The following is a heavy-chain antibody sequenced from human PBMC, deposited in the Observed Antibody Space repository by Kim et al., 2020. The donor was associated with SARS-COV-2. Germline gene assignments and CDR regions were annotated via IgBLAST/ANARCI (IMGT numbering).Heavy chain of an antibody. Sequence: SETLSLTCTVSGGSISGYYWSWIRQPAGKGLEWIGRTKSSASTDYNPSLKSRVTMSVDTSKNQFSLTLSSVTAADTAVYYCGRNRDGSYGLVDNWGQGTLVTVSS. CDR2: TKSSAST. V-gene: IGHV4-4*07. CDR3: GRNRDGSYGLVDN. D-gene: IGHD3-10*01. CDR1: GGSISGYY. J-gene: IGHJ4*02.